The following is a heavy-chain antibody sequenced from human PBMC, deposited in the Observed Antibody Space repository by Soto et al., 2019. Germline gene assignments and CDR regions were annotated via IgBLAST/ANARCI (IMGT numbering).Heavy chain of an antibody. CDR3: ARDQALSGWPLHYFDY. D-gene: IGHD3-16*02. V-gene: IGHV1-18*01. J-gene: IGHJ4*02. Sequence: QVQLVQSGAEVKKPGASVKVSCKASGYTFTSYGISWVRQAPGQGLEWMGWISAYNGNTNYAQKLQGRVTVNTVTPTSTAYMELRSLRSDDTAVYYCARDQALSGWPLHYFDYWGQGTLVTVSS. CDR2: ISAYNGNT. CDR1: GYTFTSYG.